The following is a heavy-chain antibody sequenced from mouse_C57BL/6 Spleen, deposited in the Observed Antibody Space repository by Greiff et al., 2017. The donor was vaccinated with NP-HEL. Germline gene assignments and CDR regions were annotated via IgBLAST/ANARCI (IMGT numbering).Heavy chain of an antibody. Sequence: VQLQQSGGDLVKPGGSLKLSCAASGFTFSSYGMSWVRQTPDKRLEWVATISSGGSYTYYPDSVKGRFTISRDNAKNTLYLQMSSLKSEDTAMYYCARHGITTVVDYWGQGTTLTVSS. D-gene: IGHD1-1*01. J-gene: IGHJ2*01. CDR3: ARHGITTVVDY. CDR2: ISSGGSYT. CDR1: GFTFSSYG. V-gene: IGHV5-6*01.